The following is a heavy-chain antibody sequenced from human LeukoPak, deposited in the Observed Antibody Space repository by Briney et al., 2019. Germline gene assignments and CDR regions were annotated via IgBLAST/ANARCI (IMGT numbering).Heavy chain of an antibody. D-gene: IGHD6-13*01. Sequence: SETLSLTCTVSGGSISSSSYYWGWIRQPPGKGLEWIGSIYYSGSTYYNPPLKSRVTISVDTSKNQFSLKLSSVTAADTAVYYCARQAAAVSYNWFDPWGQGTLVTVSS. CDR3: ARQAAAVSYNWFDP. V-gene: IGHV4-39*01. J-gene: IGHJ5*02. CDR2: IYYSGST. CDR1: GGSISSSSYY.